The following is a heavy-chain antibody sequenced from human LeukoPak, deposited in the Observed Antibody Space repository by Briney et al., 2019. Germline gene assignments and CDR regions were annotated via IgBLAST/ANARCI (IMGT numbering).Heavy chain of an antibody. V-gene: IGHV1-18*01. J-gene: IGHJ4*02. D-gene: IGHD6-13*01. CDR3: ARVTEVAAAGPNPGLFDY. CDR1: GYTFTSYG. CDR2: ISAYNGNT. Sequence: GASVKVSCKASGYTFTSYGISWVRQAPGQGLEWMGWISAYNGNTNYAQKLQGRVTMTTDTSTSTAYMELRSLRSDDTAVYYCARVTEVAAAGPNPGLFDYWGQGTLVTVSS.